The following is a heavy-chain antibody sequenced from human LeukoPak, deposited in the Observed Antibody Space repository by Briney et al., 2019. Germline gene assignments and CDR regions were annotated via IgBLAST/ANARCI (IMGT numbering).Heavy chain of an antibody. J-gene: IGHJ6*02. D-gene: IGHD2-15*01. Sequence: GGSLRLSCAASGFTFSSHSMNWVRQAPGKGLEWVSYVSGSSSTIYYADSVKGRFAISRDNAKTSLYLQMNSLRDEDTAVYYCARGYCSGGTCSYGMDVWGQGNTVTVSS. V-gene: IGHV3-48*02. CDR1: GFTFSSHS. CDR3: ARGYCSGGTCSYGMDV. CDR2: VSGSSSTI.